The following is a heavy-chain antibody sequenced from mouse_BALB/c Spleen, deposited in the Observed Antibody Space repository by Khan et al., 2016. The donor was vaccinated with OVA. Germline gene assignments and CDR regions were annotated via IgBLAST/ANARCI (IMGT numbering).Heavy chain of an antibody. CDR2: IYPGDGYT. Sequence: VQLQQSGAELARPGASVKLSCKSSGYTFTSYWMQWVKQRPGQGLEWIGTIYPGDGYTRYPQKFKGKATLTADKSSSTAFMQLSNLASEDSAGYYCASYRFDYFDYWGQGTTLTVSS. J-gene: IGHJ2*01. D-gene: IGHD2-14*01. CDR3: ASYRFDYFDY. V-gene: IGHV1-87*01. CDR1: GYTFTSYW.